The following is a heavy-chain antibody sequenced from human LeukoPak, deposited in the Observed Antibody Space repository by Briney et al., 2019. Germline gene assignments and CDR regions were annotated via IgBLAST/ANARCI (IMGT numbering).Heavy chain of an antibody. CDR1: GFTFSSYG. D-gene: IGHD2-15*01. CDR3: AKVYCSGGSCYDDAFDI. Sequence: GGSLRLSCAASGFTFSSYGMHWVRQAPGKGLEWVAVISYDGSNKYYADSVKGRFTISRDNSKNTLYLQMNSLRAEDTAVYYCAKVYCSGGSCYDDAFDIWGQGTMVTVSS. CDR2: ISYDGSNK. J-gene: IGHJ3*02. V-gene: IGHV3-30*18.